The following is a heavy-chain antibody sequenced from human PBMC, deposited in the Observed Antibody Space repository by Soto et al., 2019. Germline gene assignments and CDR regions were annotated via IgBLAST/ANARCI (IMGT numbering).Heavy chain of an antibody. V-gene: IGHV3-48*02. J-gene: IGHJ5*02. CDR3: AINSGYDLDPA. Sequence: EVQLVESGGGLVQPGGSLRLSCAASGFTFSTYSMNWVRQAPGKGLEWVSYISSTSSTIYYADSVKGRFTISRDNVKNSLYLQMNSLRDDDTALYYCAINSGYDLDPAWGQGTLVTVSS. CDR1: GFTFSTYS. CDR2: ISSTSSTI. D-gene: IGHD5-12*01.